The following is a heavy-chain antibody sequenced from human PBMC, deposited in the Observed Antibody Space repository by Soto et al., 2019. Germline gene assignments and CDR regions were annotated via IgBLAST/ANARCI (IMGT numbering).Heavy chain of an antibody. J-gene: IGHJ4*02. V-gene: IGHV3-15*01. CDR2: IKSKTDGGTT. CDR1: GFTFSNAW. Sequence: GGSLRLSCAASGFTFSNAWLSWVRQAPGKGLEWVGRIKSKTDGGTTDYTAPVKGRLTISRDDSKNTLYLQMNSLKIEDTAVYYCTTGSTSTKNYWGQGTLVTVSS. CDR3: TTGSTSTKNY. D-gene: IGHD6-6*01.